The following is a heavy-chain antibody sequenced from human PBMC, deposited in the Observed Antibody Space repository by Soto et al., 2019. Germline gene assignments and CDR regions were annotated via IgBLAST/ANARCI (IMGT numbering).Heavy chain of an antibody. V-gene: IGHV4-31*03. CDR3: ARGRGIVATINRSLLFDY. J-gene: IGHJ4*02. CDR1: GGSISSGGYY. Sequence: PSETLSLTCTVSGGSISSGGYYWSWIRQHPGKGLEWIGYIYYSGSTYYSPSLKSRVTISVDTSKNQFSLKLSSVTAADTAVYYCARGRGIVATINRSLLFDYWGQGTLVTVSS. CDR2: IYYSGST. D-gene: IGHD5-12*01.